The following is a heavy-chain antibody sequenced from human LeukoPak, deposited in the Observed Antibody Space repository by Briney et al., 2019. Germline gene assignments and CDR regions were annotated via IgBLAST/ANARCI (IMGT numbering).Heavy chain of an antibody. Sequence: PGGSLRLSCAASGFTFSSYGMHWVRQAPGKGLEWVAVMWYDGSTKYYADSVRGRFTISRDNSKNTLYLQMDSLRAEDTAVYYCAKDGAASTYFDNWGPGTLVTVSS. CDR2: MWYDGSTK. CDR3: AKDGAASTYFDN. D-gene: IGHD4/OR15-4a*01. J-gene: IGHJ4*02. CDR1: GFTFSSYG. V-gene: IGHV3-33*06.